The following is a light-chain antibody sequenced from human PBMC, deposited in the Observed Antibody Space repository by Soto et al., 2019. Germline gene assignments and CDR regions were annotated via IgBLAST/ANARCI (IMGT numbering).Light chain of an antibody. Sequence: EIVLTQSPATLSLSPGERATLSCRASQSVRRNLAWFQQKPGQAPRHLIYDASNRATGIPARFSGSGSGTDFTLTISSLEPEDFAVYYCQQRSSWPATFGQGTRLEIK. CDR2: DAS. CDR3: QQRSSWPAT. CDR1: QSVRRN. J-gene: IGKJ5*01. V-gene: IGKV3-11*01.